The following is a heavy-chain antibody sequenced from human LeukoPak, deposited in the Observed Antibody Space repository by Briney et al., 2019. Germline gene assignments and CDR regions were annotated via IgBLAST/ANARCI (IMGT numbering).Heavy chain of an antibody. Sequence: PSETLSLTCTVSGDSISTSNSYWGWIRQPPGKGLEWIGEINHSGSTNYNPSLKSRVTISVDTSKNQFSLKLSSVTAADTAVYCCARVRCSSTSCYRGWYWFDPWGQGTLVTVSS. CDR1: GDSISTSNSY. V-gene: IGHV4-39*07. D-gene: IGHD2-2*01. J-gene: IGHJ5*02. CDR2: INHSGST. CDR3: ARVRCSSTSCYRGWYWFDP.